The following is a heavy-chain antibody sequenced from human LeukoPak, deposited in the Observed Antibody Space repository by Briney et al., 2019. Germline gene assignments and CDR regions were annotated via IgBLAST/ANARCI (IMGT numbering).Heavy chain of an antibody. CDR3: ARELSQIVWGGLDF. Sequence: GRSLRLSCTASGFTFSHYGMHWVRQAPGKGLVWVAVIQNDASTRNYVDSVKGRFTISRDNSENTVFLQMDSLRVEDTAVYYCARELSQIVWGGLDFGGQGTLVSVSS. CDR2: IQNDASTR. CDR1: GFTFSHYG. V-gene: IGHV3-33*05. J-gene: IGHJ4*02. D-gene: IGHD2-21*01.